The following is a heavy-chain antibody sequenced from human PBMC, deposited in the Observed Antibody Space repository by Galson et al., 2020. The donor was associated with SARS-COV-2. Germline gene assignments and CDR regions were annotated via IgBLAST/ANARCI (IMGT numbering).Heavy chain of an antibody. Sequence: QAGGSLRLSCVASGFTVSNTYMSWVRQAPGRGLEWVALLYSGGTTSYTDSVKGRFTIFRDNSMNTLFLQMNTLRVEDTAVYYCARDPYSSGWTNYYYFAMDVWGQGTTVTVSS. D-gene: IGHD6-19*01. CDR1: GFTVSNTY. V-gene: IGHV3-53*01. J-gene: IGHJ6*02. CDR3: ARDPYSSGWTNYYYFAMDV. CDR2: LYSGGTT.